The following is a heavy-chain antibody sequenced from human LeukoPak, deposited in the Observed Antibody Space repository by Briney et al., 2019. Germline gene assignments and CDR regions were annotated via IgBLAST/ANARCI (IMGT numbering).Heavy chain of an antibody. Sequence: ASVKVSCKASGYTFTNYAMNWVRQAPGQGLEWMGWINTDTGNPTYAQGFTRRLVFSLDTSASTAYLQISSLRAEDTAVYYCARTLFGDQYQLLHNWFDPWGQGTLVTVSS. J-gene: IGHJ5*02. CDR1: GYTFTNYA. CDR3: ARTLFGDQYQLLHNWFDP. V-gene: IGHV7-4-1*02. CDR2: INTDTGNP. D-gene: IGHD2-2*01.